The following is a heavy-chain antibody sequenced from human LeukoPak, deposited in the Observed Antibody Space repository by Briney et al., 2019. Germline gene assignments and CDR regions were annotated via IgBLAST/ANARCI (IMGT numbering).Heavy chain of an antibody. J-gene: IGHJ4*02. Sequence: GASVKVSCKASGHTFTSYDINWVRQATGQGLEWMGWMNPNSGNTGYAQKFQGRATMTRNTSISTAYMELSSLRSEDTAAYYCARGDILTGNHNDYWGQGTLVTVSS. CDR3: ARGDILTGNHNDY. CDR1: GHTFTSYD. CDR2: MNPNSGNT. V-gene: IGHV1-8*01. D-gene: IGHD3-9*01.